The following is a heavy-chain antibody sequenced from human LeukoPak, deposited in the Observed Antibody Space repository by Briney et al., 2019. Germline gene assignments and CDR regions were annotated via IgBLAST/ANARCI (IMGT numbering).Heavy chain of an antibody. J-gene: IGHJ4*02. D-gene: IGHD3-16*01. CDR3: AKVSVCYGCYLDY. CDR2: INGAGDNT. V-gene: IGHV3-23*01. Sequence: GGSLRLSCAASGHTFSSHGLTWVRQAPGKGLEWVSTINGAGDNTYYAETVKGRFTISRDNSKNTLYLQMHSLRAEDTAIYYCAKVSVCYGCYLDYWGQGTLVTVS. CDR1: GHTFSSHG.